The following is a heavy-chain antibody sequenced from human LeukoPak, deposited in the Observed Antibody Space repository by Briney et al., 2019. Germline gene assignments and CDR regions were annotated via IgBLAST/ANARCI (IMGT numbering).Heavy chain of an antibody. J-gene: IGHJ4*02. CDR2: IYYSGTT. CDR3: ARGVYIAAAQYAY. CDR1: GGSISSGDYY. D-gene: IGHD6-13*01. Sequence: SETLSLTCTVSGGSISSGDYYWSWIRQPPGKGLEWIGYIYYSGTTNYNPSLKSRVTISVDTAKNHFSLKLSSVTAADTAVYYCARGVYIAAAQYAYWGQGTLVTVSS. V-gene: IGHV4-61*08.